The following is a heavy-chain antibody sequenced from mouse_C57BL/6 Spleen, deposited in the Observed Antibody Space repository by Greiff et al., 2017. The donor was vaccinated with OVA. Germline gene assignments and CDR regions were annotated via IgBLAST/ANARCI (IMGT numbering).Heavy chain of an antibody. CDR2: IYPGGGYT. V-gene: IGHV1-63*01. D-gene: IGHD1-1*01. CDR3: ARCAYYYGSSSWYFDV. J-gene: IGHJ1*03. Sequence: VQLQQSGAELVRPGTSVKMSCKASGYTFTNYWIGWAKQRPGHGLEWIGDIYPGGGYTNYNEKFKGKATLTADKSSSTAYMQFSSLTSEDSAIYYCARCAYYYGSSSWYFDVWGTGTTVTVSS. CDR1: GYTFTNYW.